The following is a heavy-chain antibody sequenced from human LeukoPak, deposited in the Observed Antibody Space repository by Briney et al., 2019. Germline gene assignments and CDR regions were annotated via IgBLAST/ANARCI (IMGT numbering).Heavy chain of an antibody. V-gene: IGHV4-38-2*01. Sequence: SETLSLTCAVSGYSISSGYYWGWIRQPPGKGLEWIGSIYHSGSTYYNPSLKSRVTISVDTSKNQFSLKLSSVTAADTAVYYCARVSLLWFGESQRWFDHWGQGTLVTVSS. J-gene: IGHJ5*02. D-gene: IGHD3-10*01. CDR3: ARVSLLWFGESQRWFDH. CDR2: IYHSGST. CDR1: GYSISSGYY.